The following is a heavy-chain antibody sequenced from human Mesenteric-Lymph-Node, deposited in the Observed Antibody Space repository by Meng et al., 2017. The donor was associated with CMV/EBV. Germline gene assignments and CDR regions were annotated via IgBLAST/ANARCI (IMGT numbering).Heavy chain of an antibody. V-gene: IGHV1-69*01. CDR1: GGTVSSHP. Sequence: SGGTVSSHPISWVRQAPGQGLEWMGEITPVFGTANYAQKFQGTVTITADESTFTAYMELSSLTSEDTGVYYCARTRDYDSGRDRKDYWGQGTLVTVSS. CDR2: ITPVFGTA. CDR3: ARTRDYDSGRDRKDY. J-gene: IGHJ4*02. D-gene: IGHD3-10*01.